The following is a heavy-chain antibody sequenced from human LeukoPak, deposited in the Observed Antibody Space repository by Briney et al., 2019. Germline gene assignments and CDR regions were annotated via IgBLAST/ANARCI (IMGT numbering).Heavy chain of an antibody. V-gene: IGHV3-33*06. D-gene: IGHD2-15*01. CDR2: IWYDGSNK. CDR3: AKETVVVVAATPDAFDI. CDR1: GFTFSSYG. J-gene: IGHJ3*02. Sequence: GGSLRLSCAASGFTFSSYGMHWVRQAPGKGLEWVAVIWYDGSNKYYADSVKGRFTISRDNSKNTLYLQMNSLRAEDTAVYYCAKETVVVVAATPDAFDIWGQGTMVTVSS.